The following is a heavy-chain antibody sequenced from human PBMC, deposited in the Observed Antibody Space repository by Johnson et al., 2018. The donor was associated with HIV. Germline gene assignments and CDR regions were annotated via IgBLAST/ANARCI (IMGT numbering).Heavy chain of an antibody. V-gene: IGHV3-7*05. CDR3: AKDRLDGTFTTDAFDI. CDR2: IDKEGREK. Sequence: VQLVESGGGVVRPGGSLRLSCAASGFIFSRFWMSWVRQAPGKGLEWVANIDKEGREKQYADSVKGRFTISRDNARNSLHLQMNSLRVDDTAVYYCAKDRLDGTFTTDAFDIWGQGTLVTVSS. D-gene: IGHD1-1*01. CDR1: GFIFSRFW. J-gene: IGHJ3*02.